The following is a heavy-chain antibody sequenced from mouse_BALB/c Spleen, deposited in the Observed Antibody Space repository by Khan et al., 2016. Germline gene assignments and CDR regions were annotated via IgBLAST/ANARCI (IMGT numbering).Heavy chain of an antibody. CDR3: AREPYAMDY. CDR2: INTYTGEP. J-gene: IGHJ4*01. V-gene: IGHV9-3-1*01. CDR1: GYTFTNYG. Sequence: QIQLVQSGPELKKPGETVKISCKASGYTFTNYGMNWVKQAPGKGLKWMGWINTYTGEPTYADDFKGRFASSLETSASTAYLQINNLKNDATATYLCAREPYAMDYWGQGTSVTVSS.